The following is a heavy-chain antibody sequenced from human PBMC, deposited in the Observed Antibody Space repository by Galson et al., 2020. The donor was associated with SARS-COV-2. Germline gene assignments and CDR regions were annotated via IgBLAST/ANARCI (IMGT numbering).Heavy chain of an antibody. D-gene: IGHD1-26*01. V-gene: IGHV4-30-4*01. CDR1: GGSISSGDYY. CDR3: AREGIRDGELGHFDY. J-gene: IGHJ4*02. CDR2: IYYSGST. Sequence: ETSETLSLTCTVSGGSISSGDYYWSWIRQPPGKGLEWIGYIYYSGSTYYNPSLKSRVTISVDTSKNQFSLKLSSVTAADTAVYYCAREGIRDGELGHFDYWGQGTLVTVSS.